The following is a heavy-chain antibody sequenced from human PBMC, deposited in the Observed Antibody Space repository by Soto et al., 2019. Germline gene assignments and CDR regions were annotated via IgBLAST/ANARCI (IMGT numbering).Heavy chain of an antibody. CDR3: VRESLGDDSSGHHYSFFDW. V-gene: IGHV3-33*01. CDR1: GFIFRHYG. J-gene: IGHJ4*02. Sequence: GGSLRLSCAASGFIFRHYGMHWVRQAPGKGLEWVAVIWYDGSNANSADSVRDRFVISRDNSKNTLYLHLNSLRVEDTAVYHCVRESLGDDSSGHHYSFFDWWGQGTRVTVSS. CDR2: IWYDGSNA. D-gene: IGHD3-22*01.